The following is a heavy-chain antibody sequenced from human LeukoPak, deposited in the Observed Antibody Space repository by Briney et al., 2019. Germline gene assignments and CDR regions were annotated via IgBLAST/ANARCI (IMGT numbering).Heavy chain of an antibody. CDR2: IYGSSRT. D-gene: IGHD5-18*01. Sequence: GGSLRLSCAGSGFIVSSNYMSWVRQAAGKGLEWVSVIYGSSRTYYADSVKGRFTISRDNSKNTVYLQMDSLRAEDTADYYCARDRADGYNYGDYFDNWGQGTLVTVSS. J-gene: IGHJ4*02. CDR3: ARDRADGYNYGDYFDN. CDR1: GFIVSSNY. V-gene: IGHV3-66*01.